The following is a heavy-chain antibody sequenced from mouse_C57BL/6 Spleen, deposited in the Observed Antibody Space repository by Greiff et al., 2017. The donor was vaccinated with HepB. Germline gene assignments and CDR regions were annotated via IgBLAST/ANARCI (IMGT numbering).Heavy chain of an antibody. D-gene: IGHD3-3*01. CDR3: ARRGRNYFDY. CDR1: GYTFTDYY. V-gene: IGHV1-26*01. Sequence: EVKLQQSGPELVKPGASVKISCKASGYTFTDYYMNWVKQSHGKSLEWIGDINPNNGGTSYNQKFKGKATLTVDKSSSTAYMELRSLTSEDSAVYYCARRGRNYFDYWGQGTTLTVSS. J-gene: IGHJ2*01. CDR2: INPNNGGT.